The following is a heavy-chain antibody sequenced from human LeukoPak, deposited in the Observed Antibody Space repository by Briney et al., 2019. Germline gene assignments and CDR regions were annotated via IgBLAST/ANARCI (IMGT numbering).Heavy chain of an antibody. CDR2: IKQDGSDY. J-gene: IGHJ4*02. D-gene: IGHD3-16*02. Sequence: GSLRLSCAASGFTFSSYWMSWVRQAPGKGLEWVANIKQDGSDYYYVDSVKGRFTISRDNAKNSLYLRMNSLRAEDTAVYYCAREQTPVIHYYFDSWGQGTLVTVSS. CDR1: GFTFSSYW. CDR3: AREQTPVIHYYFDS. V-gene: IGHV3-7*01.